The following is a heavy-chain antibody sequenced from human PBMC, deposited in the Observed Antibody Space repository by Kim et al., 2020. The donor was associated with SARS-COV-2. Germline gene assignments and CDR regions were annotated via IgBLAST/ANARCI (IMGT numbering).Heavy chain of an antibody. V-gene: IGHV3-23*01. CDR1: GFTFSSYA. CDR3: AKSERWSPYDSSGYLTYYFDY. CDR2: ISGSGGST. J-gene: IGHJ4*02. D-gene: IGHD3-22*01. Sequence: GGSLRLSCAASGFTFSSYAMSWVRQAPGKGLEWVSAISGSGGSTYYADSVKGRFTISRDNSKNTLYLQMNSLRAEDTAVYYCAKSERWSPYDSSGYLTYYFDYGGQGTLVTVSS.